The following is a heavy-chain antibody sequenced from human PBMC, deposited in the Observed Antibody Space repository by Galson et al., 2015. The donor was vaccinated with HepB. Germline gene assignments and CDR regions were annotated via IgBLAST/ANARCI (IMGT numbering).Heavy chain of an antibody. V-gene: IGHV1-3*01. D-gene: IGHD3-22*01. J-gene: IGHJ5*02. CDR1: GYTFTSYA. CDR2: INAGNGNT. CDR3: ARDYYDSSGYPQGFDP. Sequence: SVKVSCKASGYTFTSYAMHWVRQAPGQRLEWMGWINAGNGNTKYSQKFQGRVTITRDTSASTAYMELSSLRSEDTAVYYCARDYYDSSGYPQGFDPWGQGTLVTVSS.